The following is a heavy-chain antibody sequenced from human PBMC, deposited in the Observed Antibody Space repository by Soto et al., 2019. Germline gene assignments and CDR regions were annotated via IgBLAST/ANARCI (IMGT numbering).Heavy chain of an antibody. D-gene: IGHD3-22*01. Sequence: GESLKISCAASGFAFNRYYMSWVRQAPGKGLEWVATVDQDGSAKYYVDSVKGRFTISRDNAKNSLYAQMNSLRGEDTAVYYCARYCAYDSIYYCSSDRLDYWGQGTLVTVSS. CDR3: ARYCAYDSIYYCSSDRLDY. CDR1: GFAFNRYY. J-gene: IGHJ4*02. CDR2: VDQDGSAK. V-gene: IGHV3-7*01.